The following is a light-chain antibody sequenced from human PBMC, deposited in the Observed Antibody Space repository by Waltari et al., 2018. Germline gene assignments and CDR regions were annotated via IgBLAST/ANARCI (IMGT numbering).Light chain of an antibody. CDR3: SSYTTSNTGV. J-gene: IGLJ3*02. Sequence: QSALTQPASVSGSPGQSITISCTGTSSDVGGYHQVSWYQHHPGKAPKLMIFEVTDRPSGVSNRSSGSKSGNTASLTSSGLQAEDEADYYCSSYTTSNTGVFGGGTKVTVL. CDR2: EVT. CDR1: SSDVGGYHQ. V-gene: IGLV2-14*01.